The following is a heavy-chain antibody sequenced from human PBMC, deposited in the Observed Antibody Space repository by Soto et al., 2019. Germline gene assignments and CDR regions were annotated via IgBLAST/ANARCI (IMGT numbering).Heavy chain of an antibody. CDR1: VDSVSSNSAA. D-gene: IGHD3-16*01. CDR2: PYYRSNWYN. V-gene: IGHV6-1*01. J-gene: IGHJ4*02. CDR3: RSGGAALDY. Sequence: SQTLSLTCAISVDSVSSNSAAWTWTTQSPSRGLEWLGRPYYRSNWYNDYAVSVKSRININPDTSKNQFSLQPNSVSADYTAVYYCRSGGAALDYGPQGTIVTVSS.